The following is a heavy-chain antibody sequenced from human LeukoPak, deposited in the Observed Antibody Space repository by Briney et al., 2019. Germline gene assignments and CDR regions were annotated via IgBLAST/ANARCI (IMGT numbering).Heavy chain of an antibody. J-gene: IGHJ4*02. CDR1: GFTFDDYT. Sequence: GGSLRLSCAASGFTFDDYTMHWVRQAPGKGLEWVSLISWDGGSTYYADSVKGRFTISRDNSKNSLYLQMNSLRTEDTALYYCAKDITSACDSDCYSGGIDYWGQGTLVTVSS. CDR2: ISWDGGST. D-gene: IGHD2-21*02. V-gene: IGHV3-43*01. CDR3: AKDITSACDSDCYSGGIDY.